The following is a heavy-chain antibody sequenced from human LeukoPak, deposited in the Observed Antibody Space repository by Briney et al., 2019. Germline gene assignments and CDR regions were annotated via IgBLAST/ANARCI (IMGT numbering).Heavy chain of an antibody. CDR1: GFTFSSYA. CDR2: ISYDGSNK. V-gene: IGHV3-30*04. J-gene: IGHJ5*02. CDR3: ARDARGSGRAFDP. D-gene: IGHD6-19*01. Sequence: PGGSLRLSCAASGFTFSSYAMHWVRQAPGKGLEWVAVISYDGSNKYYADSVKGRFTISRDISKNTLYLQMNSLRAEDTAVYYCARDARGSGRAFDPWGQGTLVTVSS.